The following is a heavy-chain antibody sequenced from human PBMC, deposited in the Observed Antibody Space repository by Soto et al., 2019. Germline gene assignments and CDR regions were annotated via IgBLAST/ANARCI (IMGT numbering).Heavy chain of an antibody. V-gene: IGHV3-23*01. CDR3: AKALSDIVVVVAAYYFDY. CDR2: ISGSGGST. D-gene: IGHD2-15*01. Sequence: GGSMRLSCAASGFTFSSYPMSWVRQAPRKGLEWVSAISGSGGSTYYADSVKGRFTISRDNSKNTLYLQMNSLRAEDTAVYYFAKALSDIVVVVAAYYFDYWGQGTLVTVSS. J-gene: IGHJ4*02. CDR1: GFTFSSYP.